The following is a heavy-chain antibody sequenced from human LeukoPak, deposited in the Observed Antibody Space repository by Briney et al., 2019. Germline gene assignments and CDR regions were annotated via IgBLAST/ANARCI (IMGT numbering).Heavy chain of an antibody. Sequence: GGSPRLSCAASGFTFSSYEMNRVRQAPGKGLEWVTYISSSGSTTYSADSVKGRFTISRDNAKNSLYLQMNSLRAEDTAVYYCARGTDFDYWGQGTLVTVSS. D-gene: IGHD1-14*01. CDR2: ISSSGSTT. V-gene: IGHV3-48*03. J-gene: IGHJ4*02. CDR3: ARGTDFDY. CDR1: GFTFSSYE.